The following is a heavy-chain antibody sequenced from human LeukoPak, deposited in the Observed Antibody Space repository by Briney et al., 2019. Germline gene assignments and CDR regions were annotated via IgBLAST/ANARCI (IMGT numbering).Heavy chain of an antibody. J-gene: IGHJ4*02. CDR1: GYSFTSYW. V-gene: IGHV5-51*01. D-gene: IGHD4-23*01. CDR3: ARICGGIDQGPFDY. Sequence: GESLKISCKGSGYSFTSYWIGWVRQMPGQGLEWMGIIYPGDSDTSYSPSFQRQVTISVDKSISTTYLQWSSLKASDTAMYYCARICGGIDQGPFDYWGQGTLVTVSS. CDR2: IYPGDSDT.